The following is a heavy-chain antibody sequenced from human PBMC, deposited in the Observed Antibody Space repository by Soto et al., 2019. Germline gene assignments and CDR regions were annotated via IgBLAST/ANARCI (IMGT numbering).Heavy chain of an antibody. Sequence: QVQLVQSGAEVKKAGASVKVSCKASGFTLTTYGITWVRQAPGQGLEWMGRISAYNGNTNYAKKVQGRVTMTTDTSTSTAYMELRNLRSDDTAVYHCARVECSATSCTFFDVWGQGTLVTVSS. CDR2: ISAYNGNT. J-gene: IGHJ3*01. D-gene: IGHD2-2*01. V-gene: IGHV1-18*04. CDR3: ARVECSATSCTFFDV. CDR1: GFTLTTYG.